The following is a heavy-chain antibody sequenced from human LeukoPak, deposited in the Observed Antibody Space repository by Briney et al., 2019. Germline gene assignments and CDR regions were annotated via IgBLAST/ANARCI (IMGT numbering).Heavy chain of an antibody. CDR1: GFKFNDYG. D-gene: IGHD7-27*01. CDR2: IKTDGSQI. V-gene: IGHV3-7*01. CDR3: ARDLNWETY. J-gene: IGHJ4*02. Sequence: GGSLRLSCAASGFKFNDYGMSWVRQAPGKGLEWVANIKTDGSQIYYVDSVKGRFTISRDNAKNSLYLQMNGLRAEDTAVYYCARDLNWETYWGQGTLVSVSS.